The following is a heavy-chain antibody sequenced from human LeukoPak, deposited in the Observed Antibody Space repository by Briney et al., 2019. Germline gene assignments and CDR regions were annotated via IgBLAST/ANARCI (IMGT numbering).Heavy chain of an antibody. J-gene: IGHJ4*02. D-gene: IGHD3-22*01. Sequence: GGSLRLSRAASGFTFSNAWMSSVRQAPGPGLEWVGRIKSKTDGGTTDYAAPVKGRFTISRDDSKNTLYLQMTSLKTEDTAVYYCTTDKTPYDSSGYYYYWGQGTLATVSS. CDR2: IKSKTDGGTT. CDR3: TTDKTPYDSSGYYYY. V-gene: IGHV3-15*01. CDR1: GFTFSNAW.